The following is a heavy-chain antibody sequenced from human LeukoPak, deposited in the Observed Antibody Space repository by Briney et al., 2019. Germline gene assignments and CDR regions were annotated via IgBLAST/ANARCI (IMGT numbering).Heavy chain of an antibody. CDR3: AKEFVRSYYYVFDY. CDR1: GFTFSTYG. CDR2: IRNDGNEK. D-gene: IGHD3-10*02. Sequence: GGSLRLSCAASGFTFSTYGIHWVRQAPGKGLEWVAFIRNDGNEKYFADSVQGRFTISRDNSENTLYLQMNSLRTEDTALYYCAKEFVRSYYYVFDYWGQGTLVTVSS. V-gene: IGHV3-30*02. J-gene: IGHJ4*02.